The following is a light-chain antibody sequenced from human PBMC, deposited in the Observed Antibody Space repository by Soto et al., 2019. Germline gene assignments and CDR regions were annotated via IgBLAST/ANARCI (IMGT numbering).Light chain of an antibody. CDR1: QSVSRY. V-gene: IGKV3-11*01. CDR3: QQRSNWPPTWT. J-gene: IGKJ1*01. Sequence: EIVLTQSPATLSLSPGERATLSCRASQSVSRYLAWYQHKPGQAPRLLIYDASKRATGIPARFSGSGSGTDFTLTIISLEPEDFAVYYCQQRSNWPPTWTFGQGTRVEIK. CDR2: DAS.